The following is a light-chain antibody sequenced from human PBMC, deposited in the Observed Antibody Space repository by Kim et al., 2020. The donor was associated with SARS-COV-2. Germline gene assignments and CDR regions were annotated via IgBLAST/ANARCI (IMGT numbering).Light chain of an antibody. J-gene: IGLJ3*02. CDR2: QGD. V-gene: IGLV6-57*02. CDR1: RGSVASYF. CDR3: QSYDSSSHWV. Sequence: TVTTSWTGSRGSVASYFVHWYRHRPGSSPTTLIYQGDQRPSGVSDRFSGSIDSSSNAASLTISGLKTEDEADYYCQSYDSSSHWVFGGGTQLTVL.